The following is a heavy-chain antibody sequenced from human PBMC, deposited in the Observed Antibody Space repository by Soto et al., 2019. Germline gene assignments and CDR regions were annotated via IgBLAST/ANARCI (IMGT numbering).Heavy chain of an antibody. D-gene: IGHD4-17*01. CDR3: ARDLSGDYGALDT. J-gene: IGHJ3*02. Sequence: GGSLRLSCAPSGFTFSSYGMHWARQAPGKGLEWMAVIWYDGSNKVYADSVKGRFTISRDNSKNTLYLQMNSLRAEDTAVYYCARDLSGDYGALDTWGQGTMVTVSS. V-gene: IGHV3-33*01. CDR1: GFTFSSYG. CDR2: IWYDGSNK.